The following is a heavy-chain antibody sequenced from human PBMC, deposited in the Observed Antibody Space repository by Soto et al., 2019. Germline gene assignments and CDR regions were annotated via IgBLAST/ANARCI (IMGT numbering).Heavy chain of an antibody. CDR2: IIPIFGTA. CDR1: GGTFSSYA. V-gene: IGHV1-69*13. CDR3: ARARGYGGNSYYYYGMDV. J-gene: IGHJ6*02. Sequence: SVKVSCKASGGTFSSYAISWVRQAPGQGLEWMGGIIPIFGTANYAQRFQGRVTITADESTSTAYMELSSLRSEDTAVYYCARARGYGGNSYYYYGMDVWGQGTTVTVSS. D-gene: IGHD2-21*02.